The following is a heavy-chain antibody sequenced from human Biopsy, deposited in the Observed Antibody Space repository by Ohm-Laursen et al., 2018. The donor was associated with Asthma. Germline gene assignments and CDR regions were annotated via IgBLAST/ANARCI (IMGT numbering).Heavy chain of an antibody. V-gene: IGHV3-74*01. CDR1: GFTFTDYW. Sequence: SLRLSCAASGFTFTDYWMHWVRQAPGKGLVWVSRINVEGTTTNYADSVKGQFTISRDNSKNSLYLQMNSLRAEDTAVYYCARGDSSNWSHYYFDYWGQGTLVTVSS. J-gene: IGHJ4*02. CDR2: INVEGTTT. CDR3: ARGDSSNWSHYYFDY. D-gene: IGHD3-22*01.